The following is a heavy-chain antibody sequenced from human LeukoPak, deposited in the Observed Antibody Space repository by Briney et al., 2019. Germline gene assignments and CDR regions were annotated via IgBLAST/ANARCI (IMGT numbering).Heavy chain of an antibody. CDR1: GGSISSGGYY. Sequence: SRTLSLTCTVSGGSISSGGYYWSWIRQHPGKGLEWIGYIYYSGSTYYNPSLKSRVTISVDTSKNQFSLKLSSVTAADTAVYYCAREETYGSGSYVDYWGQGTLVTVSS. D-gene: IGHD3-10*01. J-gene: IGHJ4*02. CDR3: AREETYGSGSYVDY. V-gene: IGHV4-31*03. CDR2: IYYSGST.